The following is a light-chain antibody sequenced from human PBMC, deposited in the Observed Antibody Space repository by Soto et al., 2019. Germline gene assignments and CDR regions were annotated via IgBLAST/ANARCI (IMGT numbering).Light chain of an antibody. CDR1: SGSIASNY. CDR3: QSYGDNNQV. J-gene: IGLJ3*02. V-gene: IGLV6-57*02. Sequence: NFMLTQPHSVSESPGKTVTISCTGSSGSIASNYVQWFQQRPGSAPPTVIYEDNKRPSGVPDRFSGSIDSSSNSASLTISGLKTEDEADYYCQSYGDNNQVFGGGTKVTVL. CDR2: EDN.